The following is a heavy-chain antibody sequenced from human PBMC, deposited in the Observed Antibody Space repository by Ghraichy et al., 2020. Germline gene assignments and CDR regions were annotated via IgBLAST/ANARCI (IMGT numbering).Heavy chain of an antibody. J-gene: IGHJ4*02. CDR3: ARSLQAGGYYYDSSGYYRAIGGFDY. CDR1: GFTVSSNY. CDR2: IYSGGST. Sequence: GGSLRLSCAASGFTVSSNYMSWVRQAPGKGLEWVSLIYSGGSTDYADSVKGRFTISRDNSKNTLYLQMNSLRAEDTAVYYCARSLQAGGYYYDSSGYYRAIGGFDYWGQGTLVTVSS. V-gene: IGHV3-66*02. D-gene: IGHD3-22*01.